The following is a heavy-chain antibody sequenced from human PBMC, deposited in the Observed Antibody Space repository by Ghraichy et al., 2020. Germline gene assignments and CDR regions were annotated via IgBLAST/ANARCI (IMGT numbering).Heavy chain of an antibody. CDR2: IFRGDGT. CDR1: GFTVSSNY. J-gene: IGHJ4*02. D-gene: IGHD3-10*01. V-gene: IGHV3-53*01. Sequence: GGSLRLSCIASGFTVSSNYMSWVRQAPGKGLEWVSIIFRGDGTYYTDSVKGRFTISRDRSKDTLYLQMNSLRAEDTAVYYCATGTYDYGSGTDYWGQGTLVIVSS. CDR3: ATGTYDYGSGTDY.